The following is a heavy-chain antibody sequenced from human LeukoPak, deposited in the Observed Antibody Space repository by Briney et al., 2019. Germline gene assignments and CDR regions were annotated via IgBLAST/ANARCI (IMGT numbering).Heavy chain of an antibody. CDR1: GYSFTTYW. J-gene: IGHJ5*02. CDR3: GRHSVFGGTSCFRFDP. Sequence: GESLQISCKGSGYSFTTYWIGWVRQMPGKGLEWMGIIYPGDSDTRYSPSFQGQVTISADKSISTAYLQWSSLKASDTAMYYCGRHSVFGGTSCFRFDPGAQGPLSTVSS. CDR2: IYPGDSDT. V-gene: IGHV5-51*01. D-gene: IGHD2-2*01.